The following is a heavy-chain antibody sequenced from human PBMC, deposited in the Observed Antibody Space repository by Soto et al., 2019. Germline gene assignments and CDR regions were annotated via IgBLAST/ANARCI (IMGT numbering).Heavy chain of an antibody. D-gene: IGHD3-3*01. Sequence: SETLSLTCAVYGGSFSGYYWSWIRQPPGKGLEWIGEINHSGSTNYNPSLKSRVTISVDTSKNQFSLKLSSVTAADTAVYYCARANDFCFIGYWGQGTLVTVSS. J-gene: IGHJ4*02. CDR1: GGSFSGYY. V-gene: IGHV4-34*01. CDR2: INHSGST. CDR3: ARANDFCFIGY.